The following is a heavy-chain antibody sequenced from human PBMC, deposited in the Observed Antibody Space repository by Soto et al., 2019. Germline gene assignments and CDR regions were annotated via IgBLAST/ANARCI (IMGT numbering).Heavy chain of an antibody. CDR2: IFPGDSDT. CDR1: GYNFANYW. CDR3: ARHLGNGGKNPWAIHDAFDI. D-gene: IGHD2-8*01. J-gene: IGHJ3*02. V-gene: IGHV5-51*01. Sequence: PGESLKISCKGSGYNFANYWIGWVRQMPGKGLEWMGMIFPGDSDTKNSPSLQGQITMSVDKSDSSAYLQWRSLKASDTAMYYCARHLGNGGKNPWAIHDAFDIWGQGTMVTVSS.